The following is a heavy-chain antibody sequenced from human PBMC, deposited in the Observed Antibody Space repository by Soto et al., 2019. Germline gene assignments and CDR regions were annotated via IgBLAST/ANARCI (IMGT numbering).Heavy chain of an antibody. J-gene: IGHJ4*02. D-gene: IGHD6-13*01. CDR2: IYHSGST. V-gene: IGHV4-4*02. Sequence: SETLSLTCAVSGDSISSRNWWTWVRQPPGKVLEWIGEIYHSGSTNYSPTLKSRVTISVDMSKNQFSLKLTSVTAADTAVYYCARGGNVAAAGTIYLDSWGQGTLVTVSS. CDR1: GDSISSRNW. CDR3: ARGGNVAAAGTIYLDS.